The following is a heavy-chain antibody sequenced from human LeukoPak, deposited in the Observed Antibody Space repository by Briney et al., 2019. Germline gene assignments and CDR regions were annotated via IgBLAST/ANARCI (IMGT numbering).Heavy chain of an antibody. V-gene: IGHV1-69-2*01. CDR1: GYTFTDYY. J-gene: IGHJ1*01. D-gene: IGHD1-26*01. CDR2: VDPEDGET. CDR3: ATVSELLIAEYFQH. Sequence: GASVKISCKVSGYTFTDYYMHWVQQAPGKGLEWMGLVDPEDGETIYAEKFQGRVTMTADTSTDAAYMELSSLRSEDTAVYYCATVSELLIAEYFQHWGQGTLVTVSS.